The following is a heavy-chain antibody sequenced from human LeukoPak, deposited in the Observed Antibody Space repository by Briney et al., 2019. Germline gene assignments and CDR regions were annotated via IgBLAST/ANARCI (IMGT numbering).Heavy chain of an antibody. D-gene: IGHD4-17*01. CDR1: GGSISSSSYY. V-gene: IGHV4-39*01. Sequence: SETLSLTCTVSGGSISSSSYYWGWIRQPPGKGLEWMGSIYYSGSTYYNPSLKSRVTISVDTSKNQFSLKLSSVTAADTTVYYCARRPPTVTTENWVDPWGQGTLVTVSS. J-gene: IGHJ5*02. CDR3: ARRPPTVTTENWVDP. CDR2: IYYSGST.